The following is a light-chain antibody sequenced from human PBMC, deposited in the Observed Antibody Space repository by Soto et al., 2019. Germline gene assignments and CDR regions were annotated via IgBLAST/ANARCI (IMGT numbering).Light chain of an antibody. CDR3: QKYGSFWT. CDR1: QSAGNF. CDR2: GAS. Sequence: EIVMTLSPATLSVSPGERASLSCRASQSAGNFLAWYQQKPGQAPRLLIFGASSRATGIPDRFSGSGSGTDFTLTIRRLEPDDFAVYYCQKYGSFWTFGQGTKVDIK. J-gene: IGKJ1*01. V-gene: IGKV3-20*01.